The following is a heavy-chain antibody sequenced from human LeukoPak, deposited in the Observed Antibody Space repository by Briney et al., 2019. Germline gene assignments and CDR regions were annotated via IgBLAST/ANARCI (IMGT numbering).Heavy chain of an antibody. J-gene: IGHJ5*02. CDR3: ARVSRGVSDWFDP. CDR1: GGSISSGSYY. V-gene: IGHV4-61*09. D-gene: IGHD2-8*01. Sequence: SETLSLTCTVSGGSISSGSYYWSWIRQPAGKGLEWIGHIYTSGSTNYNPSLKSRVTISVDTSKNQFSLKLSSVSAADTAVYYCARVSRGVSDWFDPWGQGTLVTVSS. CDR2: IYTSGST.